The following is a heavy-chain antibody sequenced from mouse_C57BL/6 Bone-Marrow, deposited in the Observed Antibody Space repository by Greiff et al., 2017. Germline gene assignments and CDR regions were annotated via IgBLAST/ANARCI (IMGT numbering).Heavy chain of an antibody. D-gene: IGHD1-1*01. CDR2: IDPETGGT. V-gene: IGHV1-15*01. J-gene: IGHJ2*01. Sequence: VQLQQSGAELVRPGASVTLSCKASGYTFTDYEMHWVKQTPVHGLEWIGAIDPETGGTAYNQKFKGKAILTADKSSSTAYMELRSLTSEDSAVYYCTRSLTAGFDYWGQGTTLTVSS. CDR3: TRSLTAGFDY. CDR1: GYTFTDYE.